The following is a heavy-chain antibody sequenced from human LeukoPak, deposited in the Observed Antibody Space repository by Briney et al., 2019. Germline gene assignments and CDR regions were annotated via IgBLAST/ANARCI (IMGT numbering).Heavy chain of an antibody. CDR3: AILGQRGYSYGFHY. V-gene: IGHV1-69*05. D-gene: IGHD5-18*01. J-gene: IGHJ4*02. CDR2: IIPIFGTA. CDR1: GGTFSSYA. Sequence: SVKVSCKASGGTFSSYAVSWVRQAPGQGLEWMGRIIPIFGTANYAQKFQGRVTITTDESTSTAYMELSSLRSEDTAVYYCAILGQRGYSYGFHYWGQGTLVTVSS.